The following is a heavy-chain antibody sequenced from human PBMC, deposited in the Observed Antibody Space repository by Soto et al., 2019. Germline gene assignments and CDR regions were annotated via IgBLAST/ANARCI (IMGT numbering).Heavy chain of an antibody. V-gene: IGHV5-10-1*01. CDR3: ATRRAGRSSSGYGMDV. D-gene: IGHD6-19*01. Sequence: GESLKISCKGSGYSFTSYWISWVRQMPGKGLEWMGRIDPSDSYTNYSPSFQGHVTISADKSISTAYLQWSSLKASDTAMYYCATRRAGRSSSGYGMDVWGQGTTVTVSS. CDR1: GYSFTSYW. CDR2: IDPSDSYT. J-gene: IGHJ6*02.